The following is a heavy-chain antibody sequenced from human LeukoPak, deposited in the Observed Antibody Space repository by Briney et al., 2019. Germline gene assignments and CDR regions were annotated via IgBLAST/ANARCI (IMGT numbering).Heavy chain of an antibody. D-gene: IGHD4-11*01. CDR3: AKVIYSNYGYFEY. J-gene: IGHJ4*02. CDR1: GFTFSSYA. V-gene: IGHV3-23*01. Sequence: GGSLRLSCAASGFTFSSYAMTWVRQAPGKGLEWVSGISGSGTTTYYADSVKGRFTISRDNSKNTLDLQMNSLRAEDTAVYYCAKVIYSNYGYFEYWGQGTLVTVSS. CDR2: ISGSGTTT.